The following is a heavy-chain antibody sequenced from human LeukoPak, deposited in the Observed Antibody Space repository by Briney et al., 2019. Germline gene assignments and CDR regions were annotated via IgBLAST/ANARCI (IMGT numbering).Heavy chain of an antibody. J-gene: IGHJ3*02. CDR1: GGSISSYY. CDR2: IYYSGST. D-gene: IGHD1-1*01. V-gene: IGHV4-59*08. Sequence: SETLSLTCTVSGGSISSYYWSWIRQPPGKGLEWIEYIYYSGSTNYNPSLKSRVTISVDTSKNQFSLKLSSVTAADTAVYYCARLLAGTTRWVDAFDIWGQGTMVTVSS. CDR3: ARLLAGTTRWVDAFDI.